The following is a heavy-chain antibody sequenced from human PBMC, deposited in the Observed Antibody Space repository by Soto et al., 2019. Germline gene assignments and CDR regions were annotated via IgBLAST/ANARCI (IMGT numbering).Heavy chain of an antibody. Sequence: SQTLSLTCAISGDSVSSNSATWNWIRQSPSRGLEWLGKTYYRSKWFNDNAISVRSRITIDPDTSKNQFSLHLNSVTPEDTAVYYCARDRGTAVAQWGLDVWGQGTTVTVSS. V-gene: IGHV6-1*01. D-gene: IGHD6-19*01. CDR1: GDSVSSNSAT. J-gene: IGHJ6*02. CDR2: TYYRSKWFN. CDR3: ARDRGTAVAQWGLDV.